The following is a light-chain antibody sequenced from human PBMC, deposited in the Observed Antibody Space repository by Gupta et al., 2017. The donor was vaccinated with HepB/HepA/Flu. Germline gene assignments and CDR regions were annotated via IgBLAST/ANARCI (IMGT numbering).Light chain of an antibody. CDR1: QSVSSSY. CDR3: QYECGSGST. Sequence: EIVLTQSPGTLSLSQGERATLSCRASQSVSSSYLAWYQQKPGQAPRLLIYGASSRATGFPDRFTGSASGTEFTLTIRIRDPEDFAVYYCQYECGSGSTCEHGTNVEIK. J-gene: IGKJ1*01. CDR2: GAS. V-gene: IGKV3-20*01.